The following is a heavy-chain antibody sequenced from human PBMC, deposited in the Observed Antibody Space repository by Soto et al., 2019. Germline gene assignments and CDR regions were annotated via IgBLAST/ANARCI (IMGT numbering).Heavy chain of an antibody. CDR1: GASVSTYS. Sequence: LSLTCSVTGASVSTYSWSWIRQSPGKGLEWIGYIHYSGGTNYTPSLRSRVTISVDTSKNQLSLNLTSLTAADTAVYYCARGGTSGSAVFNWFDPWGQGTLVTVSS. V-gene: IGHV4-59*02. CDR3: ARGGTSGSAVFNWFDP. J-gene: IGHJ5*02. D-gene: IGHD3-10*01. CDR2: IHYSGGT.